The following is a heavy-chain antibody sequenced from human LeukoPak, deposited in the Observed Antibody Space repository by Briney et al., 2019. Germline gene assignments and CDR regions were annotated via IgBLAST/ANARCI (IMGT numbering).Heavy chain of an antibody. D-gene: IGHD4-17*01. CDR1: GFTFSRNW. Sequence: GGSLRLSCAASGFTFSRNWMHWVRQGLGKGLVWVSRINSDGSSTSYADSVRGRFSISRDNAKNTLFLQVNSLRVEDTAVYYCASPQSGDYGALYFQHWGQGTLVTVSS. V-gene: IGHV3-74*01. CDR2: INSDGSST. CDR3: ASPQSGDYGALYFQH. J-gene: IGHJ1*01.